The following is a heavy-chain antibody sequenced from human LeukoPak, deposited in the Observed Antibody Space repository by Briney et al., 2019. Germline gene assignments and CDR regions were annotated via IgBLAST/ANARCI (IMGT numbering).Heavy chain of an antibody. D-gene: IGHD2-15*01. Sequence: KPSETLSLTCTVSGGSISSYYWSWIRQPPGKGLEWIGYIYYGGSTNYNPSLKSRVTISVDTSKNQFSLKLSSVTAADTAVYYCARGVVVAATHFGWFDPWGQGTLVTVSS. J-gene: IGHJ5*02. CDR2: IYYGGST. CDR3: ARGVVVAATHFGWFDP. CDR1: GGSISSYY. V-gene: IGHV4-59*01.